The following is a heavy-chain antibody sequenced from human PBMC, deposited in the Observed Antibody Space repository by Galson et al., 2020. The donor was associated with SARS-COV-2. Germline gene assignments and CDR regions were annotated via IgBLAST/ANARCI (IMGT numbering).Heavy chain of an antibody. J-gene: IGHJ6*02. CDR1: GYTSTNYG. V-gene: IGHV1-18*01. D-gene: IGHD3-9*01. CDR3: ARDPSYYDILTAFYYYNGMDV. CDR2: ISAYNGNT. Sequence: KISCKASGYTSTNYGISWVRQAPGQGLEWMGWISAYNGNTNYAQKFQGRVTMTADTPTRTAYMELRSLRSDDTAVYYCARDPSYYDILTAFYYYNGMDVWGQGTTVTV.